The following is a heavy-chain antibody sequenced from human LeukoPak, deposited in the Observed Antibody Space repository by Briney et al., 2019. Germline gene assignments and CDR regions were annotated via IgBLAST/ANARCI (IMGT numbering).Heavy chain of an antibody. D-gene: IGHD3-22*01. CDR1: GFTFSSYG. CDR3: AKDRATMIVVVSPFDY. J-gene: IGHJ4*02. Sequence: GGSLRLSCAASGFTFSSYGMHWVRQAPGKGLEWVSAISGSGGSTYYADSVKGRFTISRDNSKNTLYLQMNSLRAEDTAVYYCAKDRATMIVVVSPFDYWGQGTLVTVSS. V-gene: IGHV3-23*01. CDR2: ISGSGGST.